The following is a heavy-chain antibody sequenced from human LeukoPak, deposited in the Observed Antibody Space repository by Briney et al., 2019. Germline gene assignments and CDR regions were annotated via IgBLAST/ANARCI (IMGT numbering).Heavy chain of an antibody. J-gene: IGHJ2*01. Sequence: SETLSLTCAVYGGSFSGYYWSWIRQPPGKGLEWIGEINHSGSTNYNPSLKSRVTISVDTSKNQFSLKLSSVTAADTAVYYCARGRARDGYNDHWYFDLWGRGTLVTVSS. CDR1: GGSFSGYY. D-gene: IGHD5-24*01. CDR3: ARGRARDGYNDHWYFDL. V-gene: IGHV4-34*01. CDR2: INHSGST.